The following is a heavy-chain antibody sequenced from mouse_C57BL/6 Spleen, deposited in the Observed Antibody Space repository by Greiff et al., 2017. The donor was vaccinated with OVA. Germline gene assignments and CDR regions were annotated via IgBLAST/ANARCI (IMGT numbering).Heavy chain of an antibody. CDR3: ARPGNYSFFDY. CDR1: GFTFSSYG. CDR2: ISSGGSYT. J-gene: IGHJ2*01. V-gene: IGHV5-6*01. Sequence: EVKLVESGGDLVKPGGSLKLSCAASGFTFSSYGMSWVRQTPDKRLEWVATISSGGSYTYYPDSVKGRFTISRDNAKNTLYLQLSSLKSEDTARYYCARPGNYSFFDYWGQGTTLTVSS. D-gene: IGHD2-1*01.